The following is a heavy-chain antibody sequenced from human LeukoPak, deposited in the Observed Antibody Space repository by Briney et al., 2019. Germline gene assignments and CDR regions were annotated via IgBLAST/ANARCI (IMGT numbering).Heavy chain of an antibody. V-gene: IGHV3-30-3*01. Sequence: PGGSLRLSCAASGFTFSSYAMHWVRQAPGKGLEWVAVISYDGSNKYYADSVKGRFTISRDNSKNTLYLQMNSLRAEDTAVYYCARGVFGITMVRGAFDYWGQGTLVTVSS. D-gene: IGHD3-10*01. J-gene: IGHJ4*02. CDR2: ISYDGSNK. CDR3: ARGVFGITMVRGAFDY. CDR1: GFTFSSYA.